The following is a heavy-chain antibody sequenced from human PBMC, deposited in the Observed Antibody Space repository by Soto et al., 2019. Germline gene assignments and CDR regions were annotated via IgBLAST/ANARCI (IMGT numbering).Heavy chain of an antibody. Sequence: GGSLRLSCAASGFTFSSYAMIWVRQAPGKGLEWVSAISGSGGSTYYADSVKGRFTISRDNSKNTLYLQMNSLRAEDTAVYYCANSGIAAAGCFDYWGQGTLVTVSS. CDR2: ISGSGGST. CDR3: ANSGIAAAGCFDY. V-gene: IGHV3-23*01. CDR1: GFTFSSYA. D-gene: IGHD6-13*01. J-gene: IGHJ4*02.